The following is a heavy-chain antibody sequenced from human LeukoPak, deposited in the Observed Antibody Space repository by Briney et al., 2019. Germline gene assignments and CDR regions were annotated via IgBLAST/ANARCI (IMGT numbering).Heavy chain of an antibody. CDR1: GGSISSSSYY. D-gene: IGHD3-16*02. Sequence: SETLSLTCTVSGGSISSSSYYWGRLRQPPGQGLEWIGSINYSGSTYYNPSLKSRVTISVDKTKNQFSLKLSSVTAADTAVYYCARTPPEYDYVWGSYRSFYFDLWGRGTLVTVSS. CDR2: INYSGST. CDR3: ARTPPEYDYVWGSYRSFYFDL. V-gene: IGHV4-39*07. J-gene: IGHJ2*01.